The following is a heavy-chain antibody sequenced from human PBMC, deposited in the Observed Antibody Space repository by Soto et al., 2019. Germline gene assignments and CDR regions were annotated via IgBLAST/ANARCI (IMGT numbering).Heavy chain of an antibody. D-gene: IGHD4-17*01. V-gene: IGHV3-15*07. CDR2: IKSKTDGGTT. CDR3: TTDPHDYGDYIDY. Sequence: EVQLVESGGGLVKPGGSLRLSCAASGFTFSNAWMNWVRQAPGKGLEWVGRIKSKTDGGTTDYAAPVKGRFTISRDDLKNTLYLQMNSLKTEDTAVYYCTTDPHDYGDYIDYWGQGTLVTVSS. CDR1: GFTFSNAW. J-gene: IGHJ4*02.